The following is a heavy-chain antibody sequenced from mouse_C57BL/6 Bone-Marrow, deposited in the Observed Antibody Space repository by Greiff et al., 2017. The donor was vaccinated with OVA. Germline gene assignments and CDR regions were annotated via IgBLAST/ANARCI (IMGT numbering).Heavy chain of an antibody. V-gene: IGHV1-59*01. J-gene: IGHJ3*01. D-gene: IGHD2-4*01. CDR2: IDPSDSYT. CDR1: GYTFTSYW. Sequence: VQLQQPGAELVRPGTSVKLSCKASGYTFTSYWMHWVKQRPGQGLEWIGVIDPSDSYTNYNQKFKGKATLTVDTSSSTAYMQLSSLTSEDSAVYYCSRWGLRSAYWGQGTLVTVSA. CDR3: SRWGLRSAY.